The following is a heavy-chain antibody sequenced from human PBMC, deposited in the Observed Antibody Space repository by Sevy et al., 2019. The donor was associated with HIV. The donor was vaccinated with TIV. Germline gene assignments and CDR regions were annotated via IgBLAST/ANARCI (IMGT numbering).Heavy chain of an antibody. CDR2: IFSGGNT. Sequence: GGSLRLSCAASGFTVSGNYMSWVRQAPGKGLEWVSGIFSGGNTHFADSVKGRFTISRDNSKNTLSLQMNSLSAKDTAVYYCARAVEDYSDSSAWDWYFDLWGRGTLVTVSS. D-gene: IGHD3-22*01. V-gene: IGHV3-66*01. CDR3: ARAVEDYSDSSAWDWYFDL. CDR1: GFTVSGNY. J-gene: IGHJ2*01.